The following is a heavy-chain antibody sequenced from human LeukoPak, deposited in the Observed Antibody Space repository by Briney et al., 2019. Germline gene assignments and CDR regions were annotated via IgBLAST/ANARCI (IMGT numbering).Heavy chain of an antibody. CDR3: ARGSSWYGIDY. CDR2: IGTAGDT. Sequence: GGSLRLSRAASGFTFSSYDMHWVRQATGKGLEWVSAIGTAGDTYYPGSVKGRFTISRENAKNSLYLQMNSLRAGDTAVYYCARGSSWYGIDYWGQGTLVTVSS. V-gene: IGHV3-13*01. CDR1: GFTFSSYD. D-gene: IGHD6-13*01. J-gene: IGHJ4*02.